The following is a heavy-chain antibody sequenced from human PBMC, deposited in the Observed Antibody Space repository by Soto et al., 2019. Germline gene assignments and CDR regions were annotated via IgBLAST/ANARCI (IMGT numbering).Heavy chain of an antibody. CDR2: IYHSGST. J-gene: IGHJ6*02. V-gene: IGHV4-38-2*02. CDR3: ARDRDDSSGYYPAFYYGMDV. D-gene: IGHD3-22*01. CDR1: GYSISSGYY. Sequence: PWETLSLTCAVSGYSISSGYYWGWIRQPPGKGLEWIGSIYHSGSTYYNPSLKSRVTISVDTSKNQFSLKLSSVTAADTAVYYCARDRDDSSGYYPAFYYGMDVWGQGTTVTVSS.